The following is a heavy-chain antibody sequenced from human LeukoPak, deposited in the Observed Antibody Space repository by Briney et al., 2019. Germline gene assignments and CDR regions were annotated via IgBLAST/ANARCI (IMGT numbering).Heavy chain of an antibody. CDR3: AREWDCSGGSCYSWDYYYYMDV. D-gene: IGHD2-15*01. J-gene: IGHJ6*03. CDR2: IKQDGREK. V-gene: IGHV3-7*01. Sequence: PGWSLRLSCAASGFTFSSYWMSWVRQAPGKGLEWVANIKQDGREKYYVDSVKGRFTISRDNAKNSLYLQMNSLRAEDTAVYYCAREWDCSGGSCYSWDYYYYMDVWGEGTTVTISS. CDR1: GFTFSSYW.